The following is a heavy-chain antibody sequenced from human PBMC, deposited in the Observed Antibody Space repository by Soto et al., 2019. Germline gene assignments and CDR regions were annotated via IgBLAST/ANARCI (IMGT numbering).Heavy chain of an antibody. CDR2: IDESGDS. Sequence: HSCTLSLTGSVSGGPIRSSSHYWGWIRQSPGTGLEWIGSIDESGDSYYNPPLKSRVTIFVDTSKNQFSLKLISVTGADSAIYYCAREGGYVDYWGQGTLVTVSS. D-gene: IGHD1-1*01. J-gene: IGHJ4*02. V-gene: IGHV4-39*02. CDR1: GGPIRSSSHY. CDR3: AREGGYVDY.